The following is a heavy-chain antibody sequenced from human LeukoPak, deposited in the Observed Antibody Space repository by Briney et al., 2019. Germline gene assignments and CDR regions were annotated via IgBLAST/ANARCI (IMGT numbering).Heavy chain of an antibody. D-gene: IGHD3-10*01. J-gene: IGHJ3*02. CDR2: INTDSGNP. Sequence: ASVNVSCTASGYSFNSQGMNWVRQAPGQGLEWMGWINTDSGNPTYAPGFAGRFVFSLDSSVSTAYLQISSLKAEDTAVYYCARSKLWFGDAFDIWGQGTMVTVSS. CDR1: GYSFNSQG. V-gene: IGHV7-4-1*02. CDR3: ARSKLWFGDAFDI.